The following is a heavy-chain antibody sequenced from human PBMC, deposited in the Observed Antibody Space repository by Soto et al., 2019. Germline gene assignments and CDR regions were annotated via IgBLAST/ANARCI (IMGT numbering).Heavy chain of an antibody. CDR3: VKDRAPRDGYKTQPGS. CDR2: VSTNGGTS. CDR1: GFTFSISA. V-gene: IGHV3-64D*06. J-gene: IGHJ5*02. Sequence: GGALRLSCSASGFTFSISAMHWVRQAPGKGLEYVSAVSTNGGTSYYADSVKGRFTISRDNSRNTLYLQMNSLRPEDTAVYYCVKDRAPRDGYKTQPGSWGLGTLVTVSS. D-gene: IGHD5-12*01.